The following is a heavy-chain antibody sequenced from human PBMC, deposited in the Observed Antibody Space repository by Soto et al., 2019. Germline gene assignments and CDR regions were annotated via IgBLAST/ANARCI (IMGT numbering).Heavy chain of an antibody. D-gene: IGHD6-19*01. CDR2: MNPNSANT. CDR1: GYTFTSYD. CDR3: ARTDGCKLNWFET. J-gene: IGHJ5*02. V-gene: IGHV1-8*01. Sequence: QVQLVQSGAEVKKPGASVKVSCKASGYTFTSYDINWVRQATGQGLEWMGWMNPNSANTGYAQKFQGRLTMTRNTSISTAYMGPSSLRSEATAGNYCARTDGCKLNWFETWGQGTVVTVSS.